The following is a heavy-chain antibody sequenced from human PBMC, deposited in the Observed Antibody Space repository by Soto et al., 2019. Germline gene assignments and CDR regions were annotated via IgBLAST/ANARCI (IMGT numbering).Heavy chain of an antibody. CDR1: GGTFSSYX. Sequence: QVQLVQSGAEVKKPGSSVKVSCKASGGTFSSYXXXXXRXXXXXXXXXXXXXXPLFGTTNYAQKLQGRVKLTADESTRTAYMELSTLTSEDXXVYXXARGTVTGSEYNYYYYGMDVWGQGTTVTVSS. CDR3: ARGTVTGSEYNYYYYGMDV. D-gene: IGHD1-1*01. J-gene: IGHJ6*02. V-gene: IGHV1-69*12. CDR2: XXPLFGTT.